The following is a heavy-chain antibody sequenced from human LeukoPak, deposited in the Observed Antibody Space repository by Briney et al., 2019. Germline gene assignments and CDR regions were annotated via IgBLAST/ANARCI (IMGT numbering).Heavy chain of an antibody. CDR3: TRPHCDSPGCHWNDAFDI. CDR1: GFTFSNYA. CDR2: ISNDGRHI. Sequence: GGSLRLSCAASGFTFSNYAIHWVRQAPGKGLEWVSVISNDGRHIYYADSAKGRFTISRDNSKNTLYLQMNSLRVEDTALYYCTRPHCDSPGCHWNDAFDIWGRGTMATVSS. J-gene: IGHJ3*02. V-gene: IGHV3-30*04. D-gene: IGHD2-2*01.